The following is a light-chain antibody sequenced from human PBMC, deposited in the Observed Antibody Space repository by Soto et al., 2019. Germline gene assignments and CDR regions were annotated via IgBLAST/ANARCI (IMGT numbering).Light chain of an antibody. Sequence: IQMNQPPSSLSASGVVVSTNTCQARQDISNYLSWYQQTPRKATKLLIYDASNLDTGVPSRFSGSGSGTDFTSTISRLQAEDIVTYCCQQYAYLPITFGQGTLLEVK. CDR2: DAS. V-gene: IGKV1-33*01. CDR3: QQYAYLPIT. CDR1: QDISNY. J-gene: IGKJ5*01.